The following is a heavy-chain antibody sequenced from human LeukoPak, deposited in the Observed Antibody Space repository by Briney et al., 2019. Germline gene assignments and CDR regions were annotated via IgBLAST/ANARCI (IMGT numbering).Heavy chain of an antibody. Sequence: SETLSLACAVYGGSFSGYYWSWIRQPPGKGLEWIGEINHSGSTNYNPSLKSRVTISVDTSKNHFSLKLSSVTAADTAVYYCAANSADYNTLGSSYKVWGQGTLVTVSS. D-gene: IGHD3-10*01. CDR3: AANSADYNTLGSSYKV. CDR2: INHSGST. V-gene: IGHV4-34*01. J-gene: IGHJ4*02. CDR1: GGSFSGYY.